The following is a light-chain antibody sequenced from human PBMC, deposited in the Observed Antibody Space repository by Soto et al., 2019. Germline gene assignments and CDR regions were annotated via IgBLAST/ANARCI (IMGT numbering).Light chain of an antibody. CDR3: QVWDSSSDRDVV. Sequence: SYELTQPPSVSVAPGKTARITCGGNNIGSKSVHWYQQKPGQAPVLVIYYDSDRPSGIPERFSGSNSGNTATLTISRVEAGDEADYYCQVWDSSSDRDVVFGGGPSSPS. CDR2: YDS. J-gene: IGLJ2*01. V-gene: IGLV3-21*04. CDR1: NIGSKS.